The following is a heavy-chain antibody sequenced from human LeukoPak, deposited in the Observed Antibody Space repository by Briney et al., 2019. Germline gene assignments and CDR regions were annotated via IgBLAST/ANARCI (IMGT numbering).Heavy chain of an antibody. CDR3: AKDGGPWVFGHWGDS. J-gene: IGHJ4*02. CDR2: ISGSHGST. D-gene: IGHD7-27*01. V-gene: IGHV3-23*01. Sequence: GGSLRLSCAASGFTFSSYVMSWVRQAPGKGLDWVSSISGSHGSTYYADSVKGRFTVSRDNSKNTLFLQMNSLRAEDTAVYYCAKDGGPWVFGHWGDSWGRGTLVTVSS. CDR1: GFTFSSYV.